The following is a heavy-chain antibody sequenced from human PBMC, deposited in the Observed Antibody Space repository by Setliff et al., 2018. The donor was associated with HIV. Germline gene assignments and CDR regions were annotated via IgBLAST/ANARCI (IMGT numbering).Heavy chain of an antibody. V-gene: IGHV5-51*01. CDR2: IYPGDSDT. CDR1: GYSFTSYW. J-gene: IGHJ3*02. D-gene: IGHD1-1*01. Sequence: PGESLKISCKGSGYSFTSYWIGWVRQMPGKGLEWMGIIYPGDSDTRYSPSSQGQVTISADKSISTAYLQWSSLKASDTAMYHCARYPNWNDLDDAFDIWGQGTMVTVSS. CDR3: ARYPNWNDLDDAFDI.